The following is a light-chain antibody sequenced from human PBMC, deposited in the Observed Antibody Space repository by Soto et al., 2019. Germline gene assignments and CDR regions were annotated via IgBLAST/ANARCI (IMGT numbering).Light chain of an antibody. CDR3: QHSNSYPWT. CDR1: QTINNW. J-gene: IGKJ1*01. Sequence: DIQMTQSPSTLSASIGDRVTITCRASQTINNWLAWYQQKPGKAPNLLIYHASNLETGVPSRFSGSAFGTEFTLTISSLQPDDFATYYRQHSNSYPWTFGQGTKVEIK. CDR2: HAS. V-gene: IGKV1-5*01.